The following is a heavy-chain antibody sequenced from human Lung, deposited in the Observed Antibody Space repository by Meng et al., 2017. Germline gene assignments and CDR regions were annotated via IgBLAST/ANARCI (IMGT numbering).Heavy chain of an antibody. D-gene: IGHD6-13*01. Sequence: QVYWVQVGPEGRKPGASVKLSCKPSGYTFAAYWIHWLRQAPGQGLEWMGRIDPNNDHTQYAQNFQGRVTMTSDTSISTVYMELNGLRSDDTAVYYCARDEDISAAGKLFGDYWGQGTLVTVSS. J-gene: IGHJ4*02. CDR1: GYTFAAYW. V-gene: IGHV1-2*06. CDR3: ARDEDISAAGKLFGDY. CDR2: IDPNNDHT.